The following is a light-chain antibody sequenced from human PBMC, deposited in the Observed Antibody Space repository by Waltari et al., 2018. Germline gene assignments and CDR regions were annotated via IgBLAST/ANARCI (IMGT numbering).Light chain of an antibody. V-gene: IGLV1-44*01. CDR1: RSTNGSNH. Sequence: QRVLTPPPSASGPPGQRVTTPRSGGRSTNGSNHLNWYQQLPGMAPKLLIYNYDQRPSGVPDRFSGSKSGTSASLAISGLQSEDEADYYCAAWDDSLNRVFGTGTKVTVL. CDR3: AAWDDSLNRV. CDR2: NYD. J-gene: IGLJ1*01.